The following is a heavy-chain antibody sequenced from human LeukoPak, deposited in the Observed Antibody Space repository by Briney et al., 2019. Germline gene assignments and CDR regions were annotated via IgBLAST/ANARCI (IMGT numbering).Heavy chain of an antibody. Sequence: GGSLRLSCKGSGYTFTDYWIAWVRQMPGKGLEWMGIVYPRNSETRYSPSLQGQVTISADNSISTGYLQWSSLKASDTAIYFCARHGPIAVEEWGQGTLVTVSS. D-gene: IGHD2-15*01. CDR3: ARHGPIAVEE. CDR2: VYPRNSET. J-gene: IGHJ4*02. CDR1: GYTFTDYW. V-gene: IGHV5-51*01.